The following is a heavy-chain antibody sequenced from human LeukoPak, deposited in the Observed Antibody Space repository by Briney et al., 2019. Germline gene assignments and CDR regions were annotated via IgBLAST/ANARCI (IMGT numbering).Heavy chain of an antibody. CDR3: AREAHYDDSRGDYTLSGFDP. D-gene: IGHD3-22*01. J-gene: IGHJ5*02. CDR1: GYTFTSYG. V-gene: IGHV1-18*01. Sequence: GASVKVSCKASGYTFTSYGISWVRQAPGQGLEWMGWISAYNGNTNYPQQLQGRVTRTTDTSTSTAYMELRRLRSDDTAVYYGAREAHYDDSRGDYTLSGFDPWGQGTLVTVSS. CDR2: ISAYNGNT.